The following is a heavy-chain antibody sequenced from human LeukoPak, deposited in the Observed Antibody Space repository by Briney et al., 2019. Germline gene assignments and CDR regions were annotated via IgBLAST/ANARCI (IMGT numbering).Heavy chain of an antibody. CDR2: IYHSGST. J-gene: IGHJ4*02. Sequence: SETLSLTCAVSGYSISSGYYWGWIRQPPGKGLEGIGGIYHSGSTYYNPSLKSRVTISVDTSKNQFSLKLSSVTAADTVVYYCESQAVAPAAIVDYWGQGTLVTVSS. D-gene: IGHD2-2*02. CDR1: GYSISSGYY. CDR3: ESQAVAPAAIVDY. V-gene: IGHV4-38-2*01.